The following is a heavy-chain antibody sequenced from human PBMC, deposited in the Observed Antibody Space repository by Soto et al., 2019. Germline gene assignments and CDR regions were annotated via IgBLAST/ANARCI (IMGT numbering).Heavy chain of an antibody. D-gene: IGHD6-13*01. V-gene: IGHV4-31*03. CDR2: IYYSGST. Sequence: SETLSLTCTVSGGSISSGGYYWSWIRQHPGKGLEWIGYIYYSGSTYYNPSLKSRVTISVDTSKNQFSLKLSSVTAADTAVYYCARFDGRSWGFDYWGQGTLVTVSS. CDR3: ARFDGRSWGFDY. J-gene: IGHJ4*02. CDR1: GGSISSGGYY.